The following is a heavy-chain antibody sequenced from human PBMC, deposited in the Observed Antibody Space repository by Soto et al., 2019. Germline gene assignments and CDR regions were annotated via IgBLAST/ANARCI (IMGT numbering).Heavy chain of an antibody. CDR1: GFRFYNYC. V-gene: IGHV3-33*01. D-gene: IGHD6-19*01. CDR3: ARDSGAGPSVYFDL. CDR2: IWYDGGNP. Sequence: SLTLSCAASGFRFYNYCMHWVRQAPGKGLEWVALIWYDGGNPDYSDSVKGRFTISRDNSKNTLYLQMNSLRAEDTAVYHCARDSGAGPSVYFDLWGQGILVTVSS. J-gene: IGHJ4*02.